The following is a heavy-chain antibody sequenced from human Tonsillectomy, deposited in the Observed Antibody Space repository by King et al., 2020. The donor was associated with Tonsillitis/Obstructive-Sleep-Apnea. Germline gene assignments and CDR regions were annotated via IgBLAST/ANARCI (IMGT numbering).Heavy chain of an antibody. V-gene: IGHV3-23*04. CDR3: ANSPGGSCFAG. CDR1: GFTVDTYG. D-gene: IGHD3-10*01. J-gene: IGHJ4*02. Sequence: VQLVESGGGLVQPGGSLRLSCAVSGFTVDTYGMYWVCQAPGKGREWVSASSGTGGGTYYADSVKGRFTISRDSSKNTLYLQVHSLRAEDTAVYYCANSPGGSCFAGGGQGTLVIVSS. CDR2: SSGTGGGT.